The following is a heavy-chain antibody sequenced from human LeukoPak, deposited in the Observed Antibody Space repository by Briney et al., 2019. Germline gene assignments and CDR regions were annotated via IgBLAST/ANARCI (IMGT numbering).Heavy chain of an antibody. V-gene: IGHV4-39*07. CDR1: GGSISSSSYY. D-gene: IGHD1-26*01. Sequence: PSETLSLTCTVSGGSISSSSYYWGWIRQPPGKGLEWIGSIYTSGSTNYNPSLKSRVTMSVDTSKNQFSLKLSSVTAADTAVYYCARIWTSGGSYGLSHWFDPWGQGTLVTVSS. CDR2: IYTSGST. J-gene: IGHJ5*02. CDR3: ARIWTSGGSYGLSHWFDP.